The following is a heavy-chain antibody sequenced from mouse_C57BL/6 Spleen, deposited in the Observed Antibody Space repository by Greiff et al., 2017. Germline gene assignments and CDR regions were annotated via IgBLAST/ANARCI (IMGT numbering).Heavy chain of an antibody. CDR1: GFTFSSYA. CDR3: TREDSNYVRYAMDY. J-gene: IGHJ4*01. V-gene: IGHV5-9-1*02. D-gene: IGHD2-5*01. Sequence: EVKLVESGEGLVKPGGSLKLSCAASGFTFSSYAMSWVRQTPEKRLEWVAYISSGGDYINYADTVKGRFTISRDNARNTLYLQMSSLKSEDTAIYYCTREDSNYVRYAMDYWGQGTSVTVSS. CDR2: ISSGGDYI.